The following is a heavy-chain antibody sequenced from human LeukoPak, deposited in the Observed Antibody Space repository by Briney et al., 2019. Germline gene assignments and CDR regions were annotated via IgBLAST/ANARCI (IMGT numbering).Heavy chain of an antibody. CDR1: GGSFSGYY. CDR2: INHSGST. Sequence: PSETLSLTCAVYGGSFSGYYWSWIRQPPGKGLEWIGEINHSGSTNYNPSLKSRVTISVDTSNNQFSLKLSSVTAADTAVYYCARGRVTRRSDYWGQGALVTVSS. V-gene: IGHV4-34*01. J-gene: IGHJ4*02. CDR3: ARGRVTRRSDY.